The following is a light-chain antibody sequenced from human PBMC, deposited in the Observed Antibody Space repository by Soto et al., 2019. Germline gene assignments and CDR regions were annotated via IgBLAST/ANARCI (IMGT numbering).Light chain of an antibody. J-gene: IGLJ3*02. CDR1: SSDVGSYNL. Sequence: QSVLTQPASVSGSTGRSITISCTGSSSDVGSYNLVSWYQQHPGKAPKLMIYEGSKRPSGVSNRFSGSKSGNTASLTISGLQAEDVADYYCCSYAGSSTWVFGGGTKLTV. CDR3: CSYAGSSTWV. V-gene: IGLV2-23*01. CDR2: EGS.